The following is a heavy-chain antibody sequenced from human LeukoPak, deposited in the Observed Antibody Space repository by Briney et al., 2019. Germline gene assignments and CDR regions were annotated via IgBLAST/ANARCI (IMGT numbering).Heavy chain of an antibody. J-gene: IGHJ6*01. CDR3: ARDQTRAVRDGFPYYGMNV. CDR2: VHSSGTS. CDR1: GDSISTFH. Sequence: WETLSLTCTVSGDSISTFHWSWIRRPPGKALEWIGHVHSSGTSNYNPSLRGRVTISIDTSKNQFSLNLRSVTAADSAIYYCARDQTRAVRDGFPYYGMNVWGQGTTVTVSS. D-gene: IGHD2-21*02. V-gene: IGHV4-4*08.